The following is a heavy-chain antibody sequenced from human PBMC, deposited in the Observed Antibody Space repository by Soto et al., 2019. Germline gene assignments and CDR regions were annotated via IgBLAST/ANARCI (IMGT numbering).Heavy chain of an antibody. CDR3: ARDGGGWGYCSGGSCRYFDY. CDR1: GFTFSSYW. V-gene: IGHV3-7*03. D-gene: IGHD2-15*01. Sequence: GGSLRLSCAASGFTFSSYWMSWVRQAPGKGLEWVANIKQDGSEKYYVDSVKGRFTISRDNAKNSLYLQMNSLRAEDTAVYYCARDGGGWGYCSGGSCRYFDYWSQGTLVTVSS. CDR2: IKQDGSEK. J-gene: IGHJ4*02.